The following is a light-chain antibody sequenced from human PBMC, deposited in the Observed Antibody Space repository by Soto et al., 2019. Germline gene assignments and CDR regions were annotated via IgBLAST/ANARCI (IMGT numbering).Light chain of an antibody. CDR3: QQSIHLWP. Sequence: DIVVSKVPCTLPIPLGDSATLSYRASQSVSSNLAWYQQIPGQAPRLLIHGGSTGATGIPARFSGSGSGTEFPPTSSFLPYDYSADYCSQQSIHLWPFGQGTQVAIK. V-gene: IGKV3-15*01. J-gene: IGKJ1*01. CDR1: QSVSSN. CDR2: GGS.